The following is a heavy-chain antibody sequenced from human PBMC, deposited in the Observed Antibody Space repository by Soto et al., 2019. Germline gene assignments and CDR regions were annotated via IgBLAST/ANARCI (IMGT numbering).Heavy chain of an antibody. CDR3: ARGWYYGSGSPFDP. D-gene: IGHD3-10*01. J-gene: IGHJ5*02. Sequence: QVQLVQSGAEVKKPGASVKVSCKASGYTFTSYDINWVRQATGQGLEWMGWMNPNSGNTGYAQKFQGRVTMXXXTXVSTAYMELSSLRSEDTAVYYCARGWYYGSGSPFDPWGQGTLVTVSS. CDR2: MNPNSGNT. V-gene: IGHV1-8*01. CDR1: GYTFTSYD.